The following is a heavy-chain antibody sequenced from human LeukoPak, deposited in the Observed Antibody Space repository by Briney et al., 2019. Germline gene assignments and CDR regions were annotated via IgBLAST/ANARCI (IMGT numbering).Heavy chain of an antibody. D-gene: IGHD5/OR15-5a*01. CDR2: IIGNGRDI. CDR3: PRRMTPDGLYELDS. Sequence: PGGSLRLSCAASGFSFSIYAMNWVRQAPGKGLEWVSLIIGNGRDIRYADSVKGRFTISRDNSKYILYLQMNSLRAETTTVYFCPRRMTPDGLYELDSWGQGTLVTVSS. CDR1: GFSFSIYA. V-gene: IGHV3-23*01. J-gene: IGHJ4*02.